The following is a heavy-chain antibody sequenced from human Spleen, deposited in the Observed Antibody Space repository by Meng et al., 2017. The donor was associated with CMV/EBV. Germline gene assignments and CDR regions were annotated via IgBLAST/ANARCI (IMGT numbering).Heavy chain of an antibody. D-gene: IGHD3-3*01. V-gene: IGHV3-15*01. CDR3: VRSNYDVTLFY. CDR1: GLTFSNAW. J-gene: IGHJ4*02. CDR2: IKSKTDDGTT. Sequence: GESLKISCAASGLTFSNAWMNWVRQAPGKGLEWVGRIKSKTDDGTTDYAAPVKGRFTISRDDSKNTLYLQMNSLRAEDTAVYYCVRSNYDVTLFYWGQGTLVTVSS.